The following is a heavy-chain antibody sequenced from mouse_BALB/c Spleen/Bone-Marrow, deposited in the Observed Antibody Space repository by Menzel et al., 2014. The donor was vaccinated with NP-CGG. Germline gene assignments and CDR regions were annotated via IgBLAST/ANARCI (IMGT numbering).Heavy chain of an antibody. CDR1: GFSLTGFG. D-gene: IGHD2-1*01. J-gene: IGHJ2*01. V-gene: IGHV2-6-7*01. CDR2: IWGDGNT. Sequence: VMLVESGPGLVAPSQSLSITCTVSGFSLTGFGVNWVRQPPGKGLEWLGIIWGDGNTDYNSALKSRLTISKDSYKSQVFLKMTSLQTDDTARYYCARVGYGNYSYYFDYWGQGTTLTVSS. CDR3: ARVGYGNYSYYFDY.